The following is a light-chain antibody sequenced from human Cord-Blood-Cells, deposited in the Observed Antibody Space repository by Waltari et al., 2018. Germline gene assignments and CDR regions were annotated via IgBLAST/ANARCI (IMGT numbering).Light chain of an antibody. J-gene: IGLJ3*02. CDR2: EGS. CDR1: RPAVGSSNL. V-gene: IGLV2-23*01. CDR3: CSYAGSSNWV. Sequence: QSALTHPASVSGSPGQSIPIPCTGTRPAVGSSNLLSWYQQHPGKAPKLLIYEGSKRPSGVSNRFSGSKSGNTASLTISGLQAEDEADYYCCSYAGSSNWVFGGGTKLTVL.